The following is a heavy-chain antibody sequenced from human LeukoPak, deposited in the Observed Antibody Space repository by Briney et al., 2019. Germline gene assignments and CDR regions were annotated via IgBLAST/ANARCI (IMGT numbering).Heavy chain of an antibody. CDR2: ISTSSSYI. D-gene: IGHD3-16*01. CDR3: ARDRSTNSYAEYFFDH. Sequence: PGGSLRLSCAASGFTFRSYSMNWVRQAPGKGLEWVSSISTSSSYIYYADSVKGRFTISRDNAKNLLYLQMNSLRAEDTAVYHCARDRSTNSYAEYFFDHWGQGTLVTVSS. J-gene: IGHJ4*02. V-gene: IGHV3-21*01. CDR1: GFTFRSYS.